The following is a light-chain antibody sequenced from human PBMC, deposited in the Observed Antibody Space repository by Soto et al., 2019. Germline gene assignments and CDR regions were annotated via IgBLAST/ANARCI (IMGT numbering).Light chain of an antibody. CDR2: AAS. J-gene: IGKJ1*01. V-gene: IGKV1-16*01. Sequence: IQMTQSPASLSAPVGDRVTITCRASQSINYYLTWYQQKVGEPPKLLIYAASSLQSGVPSRITGSGSGTDFTLTISCLKSEDFATYYCQQYNSYPWTFGQGTKVE. CDR3: QQYNSYPWT. CDR1: QSINYY.